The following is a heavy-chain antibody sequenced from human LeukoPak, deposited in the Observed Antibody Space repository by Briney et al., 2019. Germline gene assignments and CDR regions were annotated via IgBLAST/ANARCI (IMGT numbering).Heavy chain of an antibody. V-gene: IGHV1-2*02. CDR3: ARGPTIYYYDSSGYYYDY. Sequence: ASVKVSCKASGYTFTGYYMHWVRQAPGQGLEWMGWTNPNSGGTNYAQKFQGRVTMTRDTSISTAYMELSRLRSDDTAVYYCARGPTIYYYDSSGYYYDYWGQGTLVTVSS. CDR1: GYTFTGYY. D-gene: IGHD3-22*01. J-gene: IGHJ4*02. CDR2: TNPNSGGT.